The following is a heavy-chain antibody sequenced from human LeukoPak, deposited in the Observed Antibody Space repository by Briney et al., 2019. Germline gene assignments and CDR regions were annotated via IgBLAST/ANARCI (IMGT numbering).Heavy chain of an antibody. J-gene: IGHJ3*02. D-gene: IGHD3-22*01. V-gene: IGHV3-21*04. CDR3: AIDSSGYVDAFDI. CDR2: ISSSSSYI. Sequence: GGSLRLSCAASGFTFSSYSMYWVRQAPGKGLEWVSSISSSSSYIYYADSVKGRFTISRDNAKNSLYLQMNSLRAEDTAVYYCAIDSSGYVDAFDIWGQGTMVTVSS. CDR1: GFTFSSYS.